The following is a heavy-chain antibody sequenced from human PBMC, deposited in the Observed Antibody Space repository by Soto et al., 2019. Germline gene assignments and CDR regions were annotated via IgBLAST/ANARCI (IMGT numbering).Heavy chain of an antibody. CDR1: AFTFNSYS. Sequence: GGSLRLSCAASAFTFNSYSMNWVRQVPGKGLKWISYITSSGDTVDYADSVKGRFTISRDNAKNSLYLQLDSLRAEDTAVYYCARDLHWAFDIWGQGTMVTVSS. CDR2: ITSSGDTV. V-gene: IGHV3-48*01. J-gene: IGHJ3*02. CDR3: ARDLHWAFDI.